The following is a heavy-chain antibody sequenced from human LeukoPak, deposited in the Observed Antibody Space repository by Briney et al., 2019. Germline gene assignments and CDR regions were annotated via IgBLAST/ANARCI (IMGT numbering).Heavy chain of an antibody. V-gene: IGHV4-4*09. CDR2: ISASGRT. D-gene: IGHD3-22*01. CDR1: GASNSRHY. Sequence: SETLSLTCVVSGASNSRHYWSWIRQPPGKGLEWIGYISASGRTKYRPALKSRVTISGDTSKNQFSLRLTSVTAADTAVYYCARHRENSYESSHMGFDPWGPGTQVTVSS. J-gene: IGHJ5*02. CDR3: ARHRENSYESSHMGFDP.